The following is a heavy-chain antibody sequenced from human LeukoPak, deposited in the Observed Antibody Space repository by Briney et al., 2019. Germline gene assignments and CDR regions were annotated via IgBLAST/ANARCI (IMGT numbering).Heavy chain of an antibody. CDR2: INPSGGST. V-gene: IGHV1-46*04. CDR3: ASYHHRDFGDYYGMDV. Sequence: ASVKVSCKASGYTFTTYYMHWVRQAPGQGLECMGIINPSGGSTRYAQKLQGRVTMTRDTSTSTVYMELSSLISEDTAVYYCASYHHRDFGDYYGMDVWGQGTTVTVSS. CDR1: GYTFTTYY. D-gene: IGHD4-17*01. J-gene: IGHJ6*02.